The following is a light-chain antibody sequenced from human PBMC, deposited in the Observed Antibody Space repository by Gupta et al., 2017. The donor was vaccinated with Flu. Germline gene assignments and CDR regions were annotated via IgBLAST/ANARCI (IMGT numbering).Light chain of an antibody. J-gene: IGKJ1*01. Sequence: DIQLTQSPSTLSASVGDRVTITCRASQTIDSWLAWYQKKPGRAPKSLIYKASSLETGVPSRFSGSGSGTEFSLTISSLQPDDFATYYCQQYRSSPGTFGQGTKVEIK. CDR1: QTIDSW. CDR3: QQYRSSPGT. CDR2: KAS. V-gene: IGKV1-5*03.